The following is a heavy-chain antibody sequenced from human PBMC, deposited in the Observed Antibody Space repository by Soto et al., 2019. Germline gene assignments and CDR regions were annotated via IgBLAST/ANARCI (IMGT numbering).Heavy chain of an antibody. CDR1: GGTFSSYA. J-gene: IGHJ4*02. Sequence: GASVKVSCKASGGTFSSYAISWVRQAPGQRLEWMGGVIPIFGTANYAQKFQGRVTVTRGTSTSTVYMELSSLRSEDTAVYYCARAGDNYGSGSYSTYFDYWGQGTLVTVSS. CDR3: ARAGDNYGSGSYSTYFDY. D-gene: IGHD3-10*01. CDR2: VIPIFGTA. V-gene: IGHV1-69*05.